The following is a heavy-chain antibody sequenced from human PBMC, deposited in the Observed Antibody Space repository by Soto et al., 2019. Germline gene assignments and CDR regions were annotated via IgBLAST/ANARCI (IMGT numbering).Heavy chain of an antibody. CDR2: HSHSGST. CDR3: ARGPGCSGGSCSSRARRSYYSYMDV. V-gene: IGHV4-34*01. J-gene: IGHJ6*03. D-gene: IGHD2-15*01. Sequence: QVQLQQLGAGLLKPSETLSLTCAVYGGSVSGYYWSWIRQPPGKGLEWIGEHSHSGSTNYHPSLKRRVTLSVDTSTNQFSLKLSSVTAADTAVYYCARGPGCSGGSCSSRARRSYYSYMDVWGKGTTVTVSS. CDR1: GGSVSGYY.